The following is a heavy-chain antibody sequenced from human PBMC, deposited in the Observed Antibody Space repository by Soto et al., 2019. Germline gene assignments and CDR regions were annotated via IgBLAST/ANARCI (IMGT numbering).Heavy chain of an antibody. CDR1: GDTFTSHW. D-gene: IGHD3-10*01. CDR3: VRPQAKELGTIRGAFDI. Sequence: PGESLKISCKGSGDTFTSHWIAWVRQMPGKGLELMGLIYPADSDNRYSPSFERQVTISVDKSISTAYLQWSSLKASDTAMYYWVRPQAKELGTIRGAFDIWGQGTKVTVSS. CDR2: IYPADSDN. J-gene: IGHJ3*02. V-gene: IGHV5-51*01.